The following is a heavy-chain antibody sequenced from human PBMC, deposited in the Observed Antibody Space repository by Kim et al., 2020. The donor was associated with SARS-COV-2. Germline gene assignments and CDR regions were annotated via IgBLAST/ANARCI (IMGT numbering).Heavy chain of an antibody. Sequence: SETLSLTCTVSGASVSSGTYYWSWIRQPPGRGLEWIGYIYYSGNTNYNPSLKSRVSRSVDTSKNQFSLKLISVTAADTAVDYCARGPVYTYGTGDFYWG. CDR3: ARGPVYTYGTGDFY. J-gene: IGHJ4*01. D-gene: IGHD3-10*01. CDR2: IYYSGNT. CDR1: GASVSSGTYY. V-gene: IGHV4-61*01.